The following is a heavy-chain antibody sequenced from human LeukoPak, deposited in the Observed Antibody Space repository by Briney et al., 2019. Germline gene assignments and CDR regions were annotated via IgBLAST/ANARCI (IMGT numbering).Heavy chain of an antibody. D-gene: IGHD3-22*01. J-gene: IGHJ4*02. CDR2: IYHSGST. V-gene: IGHV4-38-2*02. CDR1: GYSISSGYY. CDR3: ARVRPYYYDSSGYYKDY. Sequence: SETLSLTCTVSGYSISSGYYWGWIRQPPGKGLEWIGSIYHSGSTYYNPSLKSRVTISVDTSKNQFSLKLSSVTAADTAVYYCARVRPYYYDSSGYYKDYWGQGTLVTVSS.